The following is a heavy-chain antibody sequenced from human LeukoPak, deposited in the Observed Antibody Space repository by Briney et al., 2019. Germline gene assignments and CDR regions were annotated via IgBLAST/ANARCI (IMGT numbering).Heavy chain of an antibody. V-gene: IGHV3-21*01. CDR2: ISSSSSYI. Sequence: GGSLRLSCAASGFTFSSYSTDWVRQAPGKGLEWVSSISSSSSYIYYADSVKGRFTISRDNAKNSLYLQMNSLRAEDTAVYYCARGRGSGWLVSGDWGQGTLVTVSS. J-gene: IGHJ4*02. D-gene: IGHD6-19*01. CDR1: GFTFSSYS. CDR3: ARGRGSGWLVSGD.